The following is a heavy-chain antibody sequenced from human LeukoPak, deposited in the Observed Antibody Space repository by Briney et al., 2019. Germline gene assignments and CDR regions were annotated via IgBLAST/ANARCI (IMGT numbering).Heavy chain of an antibody. D-gene: IGHD1-26*01. Sequence: ASVKVSCKASGYSFNTHGISWVRQAPGQGLEWMGWVSTYNDKKDYAQKFQGRVTMTRDTSTTTAYMELGSLRSDDTAVYYCARHSGNYAFDYWGQGTLVTVSS. CDR1: GYSFNTHG. V-gene: IGHV1-18*01. J-gene: IGHJ4*02. CDR3: ARHSGNYAFDY. CDR2: VSTYNDKK.